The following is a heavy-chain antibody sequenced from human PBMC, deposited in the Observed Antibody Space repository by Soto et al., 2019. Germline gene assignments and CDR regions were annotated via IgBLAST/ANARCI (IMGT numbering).Heavy chain of an antibody. CDR3: ARGHCQLEE. J-gene: IGHJ4*02. Sequence: QVQLVESGGGLVKPGRSLRLSCAASGFTFSVYYMRWIRQAPGKGLECVSYIDTRGATTVYADSVKGRFTISRDNVKNSLFLQMNTMGEEDAAVYYCARGHCQLEEWGQRSLVAVYS. CDR2: IDTRGATT. V-gene: IGHV3-11*01. D-gene: IGHD2-2*01. CDR1: GFTFSVYY.